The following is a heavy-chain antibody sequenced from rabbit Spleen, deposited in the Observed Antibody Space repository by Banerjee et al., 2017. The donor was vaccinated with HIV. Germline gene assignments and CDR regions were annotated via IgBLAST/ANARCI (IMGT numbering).Heavy chain of an antibody. D-gene: IGHD7-1*01. CDR1: GFSFSSSDY. V-gene: IGHV1S45*01. CDR2: IAGSSSAFT. CDR3: ARDTGTSFSSYGMDL. Sequence: QEQLVESGGGLVKPEGSLTLTCTASGFSFSSSDYMCWVRQAPGKGLEWISCIAGSSSAFTYSATWATGRFTISKTSSTTVTLQMTSLTVADTATYFCARDTGTSFSSYGMDLWGQGTLVTVS. J-gene: IGHJ6*01.